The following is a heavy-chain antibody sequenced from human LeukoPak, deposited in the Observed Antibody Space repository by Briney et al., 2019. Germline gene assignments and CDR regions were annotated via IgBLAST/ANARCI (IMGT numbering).Heavy chain of an antibody. CDR3: AKVGYCSSTSCYWRAFDY. Sequence: GGSLRLSCAASGFTFSSYWMSWVRQAPGKGLEWVANIKRHGSEKYYVDSVKGRFTISRDNAKNSLYLQMNSLRAEDTAVYYCAKVGYCSSTSCYWRAFDYWGQGTLVTVSS. D-gene: IGHD2-2*01. CDR1: GFTFSSYW. V-gene: IGHV3-7*01. J-gene: IGHJ4*02. CDR2: IKRHGSEK.